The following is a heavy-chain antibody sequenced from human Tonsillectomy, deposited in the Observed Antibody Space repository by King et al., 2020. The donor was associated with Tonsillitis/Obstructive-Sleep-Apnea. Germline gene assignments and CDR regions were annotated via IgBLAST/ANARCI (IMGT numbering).Heavy chain of an antibody. V-gene: IGHV4-59*08. CDR3: ARRVVPDAFDI. CDR2: IYYTGRT. Sequence: VQLQESGPGLVKPSETLSLTCTVSGGSISGDYWIWVRQPPGKGLEWIGYIYYTGRTSYNPSLESRVTMSADTSKNQFSLMLTSVTAADTAVDYCARRVVPDAFDIWGQGTMVTVSS. J-gene: IGHJ3*02. D-gene: IGHD2-15*01. CDR1: GGSISGDY.